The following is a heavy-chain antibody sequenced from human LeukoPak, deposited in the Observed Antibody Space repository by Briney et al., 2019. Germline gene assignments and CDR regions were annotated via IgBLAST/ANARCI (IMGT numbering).Heavy chain of an antibody. CDR3: ARGRYDSGNDC. V-gene: IGHV3-23*01. CDR2: ISGSGGRT. CDR1: GFTFSSYA. Sequence: GGPLRLSCAASGFTFSSYAMSWVRQAPGKGLEWVSTISGSGGRTYYADSVKGRFTISRDNSKNTLYLQMNSLRAEDTAVYYCARGRYDSGNDCWGQGTLVTVSS. D-gene: IGHD3-10*01. J-gene: IGHJ4*02.